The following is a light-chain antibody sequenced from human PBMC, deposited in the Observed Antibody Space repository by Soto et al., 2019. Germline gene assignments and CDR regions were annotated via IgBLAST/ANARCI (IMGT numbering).Light chain of an antibody. V-gene: IGLV1-44*01. Sequence: QSVLTQPPSASGTPGQRVTISCSGSSSNIGSNTVNWYQQLPGTAPKLLIYSTNQRPSGVPDRFSGSKSDTSASLAISGLQSEDEADYYCAAWDDSLNSPVFGGGTKLTVL. CDR3: AAWDDSLNSPV. J-gene: IGLJ2*01. CDR1: SSNIGSNT. CDR2: STN.